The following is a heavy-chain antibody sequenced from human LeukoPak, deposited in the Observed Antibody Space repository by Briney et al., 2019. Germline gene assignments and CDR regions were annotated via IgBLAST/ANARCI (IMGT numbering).Heavy chain of an antibody. CDR1: GFTFSAYS. D-gene: IGHD2-8*01. J-gene: IGHJ4*02. V-gene: IGHV3-74*01. CDR2: INSDGNSI. CDR3: ARGANDFDY. Sequence: GGSLRLSCAASGFTFSAYSMNWVRQAPGKGPVWVSRINSDGNSITYADSVKGRFTISRDNAKNTLYLQMNSLRAEDTALYYCARGANDFDYWGQGTLVTVSS.